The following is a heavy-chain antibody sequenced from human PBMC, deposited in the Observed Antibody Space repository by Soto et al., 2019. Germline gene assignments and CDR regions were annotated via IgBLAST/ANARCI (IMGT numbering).Heavy chain of an antibody. CDR3: ARLHGYCISSSCHGHYAMDV. Sequence: PSETLSLTCAVYGGSFSGYYWSWIRQPPGKGLEWIGETNHSGTTYYNPSLNSRATVSVDTSKNQFSLKVTSVTDADTAVYYCARLHGYCISSSCHGHYAMDVWGQGTTVTVSS. D-gene: IGHD2-2*01. V-gene: IGHV4-34*01. CDR2: TNHSGTT. J-gene: IGHJ6*02. CDR1: GGSFSGYY.